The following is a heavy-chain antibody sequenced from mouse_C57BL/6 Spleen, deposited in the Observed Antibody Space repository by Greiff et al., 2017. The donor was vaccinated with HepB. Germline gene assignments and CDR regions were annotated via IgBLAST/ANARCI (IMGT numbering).Heavy chain of an antibody. V-gene: IGHV6-6*01. J-gene: IGHJ3*01. CDR3: ASGSLIYYYGSSAFAY. CDR1: GFTFSDAW. D-gene: IGHD1-1*01. Sequence: EVQLVESGGGLVQPGGSLKLSCAASGFTFSDAWMDWVRQSPEKGLEWVADIRNKANNHETYYAESVKGRFTISRDDSKRSVYLQKNSLRAEDTGMYYCASGSLIYYYGSSAFAYWGQGTLVTVSA. CDR2: IRNKANNHET.